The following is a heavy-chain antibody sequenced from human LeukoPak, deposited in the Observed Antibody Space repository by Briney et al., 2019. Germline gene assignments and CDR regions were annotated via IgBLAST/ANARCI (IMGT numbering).Heavy chain of an antibody. CDR2: IYYSGST. Sequence: SETLSLTCTVSGYSISSGYYWGWIRQHPGKGLEWIGYIYYSGSTYYNPSLKSRVTISVDTSKNQFSLKLSSVTAADTAVYYCASTTTVTTPRGGDWYFDLWGRGTLVTVSS. CDR3: ASTTTVTTPRGGDWYFDL. V-gene: IGHV4-31*03. D-gene: IGHD4-17*01. CDR1: GYSISSGYY. J-gene: IGHJ2*01.